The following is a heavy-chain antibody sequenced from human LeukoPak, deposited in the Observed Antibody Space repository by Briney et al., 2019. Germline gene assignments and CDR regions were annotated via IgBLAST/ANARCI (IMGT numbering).Heavy chain of an antibody. CDR1: GGSVSGGSISSYY. V-gene: IGHV4-39*07. CDR3: ARDEHVDSQGFDY. D-gene: IGHD4-17*01. CDR2: IYYSGST. Sequence: SETLSLTCTVSGGSVSGGSISSYYWSWIRQPPGKGLEWIGSIYYSGSTYYNPSLKSRVTISVDTSKNQFSLKLSSVTAADTAVYYGARDEHVDSQGFDYWGQGTGVTVSS. J-gene: IGHJ4*02.